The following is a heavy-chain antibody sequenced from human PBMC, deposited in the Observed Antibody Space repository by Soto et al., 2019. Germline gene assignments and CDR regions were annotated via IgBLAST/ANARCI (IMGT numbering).Heavy chain of an antibody. V-gene: IGHV3-30-3*01. CDR3: ARASAAAGDYYYYYGMDV. CDR1: GFTFSSYA. D-gene: IGHD6-13*01. Sequence: GGSLRLSCAASGFTFSSYAMHWVRQAPGKGLEWVAVISYDGSNKYYADSVKGRLTISRDNSKNTLYLQMNSLRAEDTAVYYCARASAAAGDYYYYYGMDVWGQGTTVTVSS. CDR2: ISYDGSNK. J-gene: IGHJ6*02.